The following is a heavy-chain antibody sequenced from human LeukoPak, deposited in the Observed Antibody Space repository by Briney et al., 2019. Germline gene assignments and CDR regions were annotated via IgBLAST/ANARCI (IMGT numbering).Heavy chain of an antibody. D-gene: IGHD6-13*01. CDR1: GXSFSGYY. Sequence: SETLSLTCAVYGXSFSGYYWSWIRQPPGKGLESIGEINHSGSTNYNPSRKSRVTISVDTSKNQFSLKLSSVTAADTAVYYCARGSGIAAAGLALDYWGQGTLVTVSS. CDR3: ARGSGIAAAGLALDY. CDR2: INHSGST. V-gene: IGHV4-34*01. J-gene: IGHJ4*02.